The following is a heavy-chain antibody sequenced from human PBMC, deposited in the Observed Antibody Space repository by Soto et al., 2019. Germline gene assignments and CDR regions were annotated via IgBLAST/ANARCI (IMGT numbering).Heavy chain of an antibody. Sequence: GGSLRLSCAASGFTFSSYGMHWVRQAPGKGLEWVAVIWYDGSNKYYADSVKGRFTISRDNSKNTLYLQMNSLRAEDTAVYYCARGDSPYGDYFDYWGQGTLVTVSS. CDR1: GFTFSSYG. CDR2: IWYDGSNK. V-gene: IGHV3-33*01. CDR3: ARGDSPYGDYFDY. D-gene: IGHD4-17*01. J-gene: IGHJ4*02.